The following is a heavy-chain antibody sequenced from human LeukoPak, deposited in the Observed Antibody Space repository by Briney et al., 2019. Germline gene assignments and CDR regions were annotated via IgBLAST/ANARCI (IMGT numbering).Heavy chain of an antibody. D-gene: IGHD4-17*01. V-gene: IGHV3-23*01. CDR2: INGGGSNT. J-gene: IGHJ6*02. CDR1: GFTFSSYA. Sequence: PGGSLRLSCAASGFTFSSYAMIWVRQAPEKGLEWVSTINGGGSNTYYADSLKGRFTISRDNSKNTLYLQMNSLRAEDTAVYYCAKRRGYGDYAPWGMDVWGQGTTVTVSS. CDR3: AKRRGYGDYAPWGMDV.